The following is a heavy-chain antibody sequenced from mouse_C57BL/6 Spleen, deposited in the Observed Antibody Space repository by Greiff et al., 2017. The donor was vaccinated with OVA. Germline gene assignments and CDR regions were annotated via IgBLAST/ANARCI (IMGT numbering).Heavy chain of an antibody. Sequence: EVQLQQSGPELVKPGASVKISCKASGYTFTDYYMNWVKQSHGKSLEWIGDINPNNGGTSYNQKFKGKATLTVDKSSSTAYMELRSLTSEDSAVYYSARIYYGYDECFDYWGQGTTLTVSS. D-gene: IGHD2-2*01. CDR2: INPNNGGT. V-gene: IGHV1-26*01. CDR3: ARIYYGYDECFDY. CDR1: GYTFTDYY. J-gene: IGHJ2*01.